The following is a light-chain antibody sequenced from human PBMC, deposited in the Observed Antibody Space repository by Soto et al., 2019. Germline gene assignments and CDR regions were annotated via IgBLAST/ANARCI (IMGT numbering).Light chain of an antibody. CDR3: QQSHILPRT. V-gene: IGKV1-33*01. CDR2: DAS. Sequence: DIPMTQSPCSLSASVGERVTITCQASQDISNHLIWYQQKPGKAPKFLIYDASNLETGVPSRFSGSGSGTDFTFSISSLQPEDVASYFCQQSHILPRTFGPGTKVGIK. J-gene: IGKJ3*01. CDR1: QDISNH.